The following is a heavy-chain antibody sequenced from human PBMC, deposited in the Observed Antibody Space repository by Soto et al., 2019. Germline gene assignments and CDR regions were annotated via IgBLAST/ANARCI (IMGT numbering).Heavy chain of an antibody. CDR2: IYYSGST. Sequence: TLSLACNVSGGCISSGGYYWSWIRQHPGKGLEWIGYIYYSGSTYYNPSLKSRVTISVDTSKNQFSLKLSSVTAADTAVYYCARRESGLRFLEGYGMDVWGQGTTVTVSS. CDR1: GGCISSGGYY. J-gene: IGHJ6*02. D-gene: IGHD3-3*01. CDR3: ARRESGLRFLEGYGMDV. V-gene: IGHV4-31*03.